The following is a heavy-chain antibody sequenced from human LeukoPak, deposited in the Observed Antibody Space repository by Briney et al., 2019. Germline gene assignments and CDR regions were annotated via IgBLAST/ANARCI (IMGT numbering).Heavy chain of an antibody. CDR3: ARSTYYGDYSDY. D-gene: IGHD3-3*01. V-gene: IGHV4-34*01. CDR1: GGSFSGYY. CDR2: INHSGST. J-gene: IGHJ4*02. Sequence: PSETLSLTCAVYGGSFSGYYWSWIRQPPGKGLEWIGEINHSGSTNYNPSLKSRVTISVDTSKNQFSLKLSSVTAADTAVYYCARSTYYGDYSDYWGQGTLVTVSS.